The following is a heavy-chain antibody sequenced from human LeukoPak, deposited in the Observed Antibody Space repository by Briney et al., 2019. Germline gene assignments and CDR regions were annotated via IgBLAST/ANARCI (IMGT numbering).Heavy chain of an antibody. Sequence: SVKVSCKASGGTFSSYAISWVRQAPGQGLEWMGRIIPILGIANYAQKFQGRVTITADKSTSTAYMELSSLRSEDTAVYYCASVGMVRGVSWDWGQGTLVTVS. J-gene: IGHJ4*02. CDR2: IIPILGIA. CDR1: GGTFSSYA. CDR3: ASVGMVRGVSWD. D-gene: IGHD3-10*01. V-gene: IGHV1-69*04.